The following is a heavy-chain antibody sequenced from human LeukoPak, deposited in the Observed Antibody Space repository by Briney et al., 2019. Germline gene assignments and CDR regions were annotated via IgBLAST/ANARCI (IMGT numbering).Heavy chain of an antibody. V-gene: IGHV3-48*03. Sequence: GGSLRLSCAASGFTFSSYEMNWVRQAPGKGLEWVSYISSSGSTIYYADSVKGRFTISRDNAKNSLYLQMNSLRAEDTAVYYCARVHYDYVWGSYRPDAFDIWGQGTMVTVSS. D-gene: IGHD3-16*02. CDR1: GFTFSSYE. J-gene: IGHJ3*02. CDR2: ISSSGSTI. CDR3: ARVHYDYVWGSYRPDAFDI.